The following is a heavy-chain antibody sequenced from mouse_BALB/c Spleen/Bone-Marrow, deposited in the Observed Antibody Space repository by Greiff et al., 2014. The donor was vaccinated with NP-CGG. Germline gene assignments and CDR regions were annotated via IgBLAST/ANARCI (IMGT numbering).Heavy chain of an antibody. D-gene: IGHD2-1*01. Sequence: VQLKESGAELVKPGASVKISCRASGYTFTDYNMDWVKQNHGKSLEWIGDINPKYDTTTYIQKFKGKATLTVDKSSSTVYMELRSLTSEDTAVYYCARCYYGSHYFDYWGQGTTLTVSS. V-gene: IGHV1-18*01. J-gene: IGHJ2*01. CDR1: GYTFTDYN. CDR3: ARCYYGSHYFDY. CDR2: INPKYDTT.